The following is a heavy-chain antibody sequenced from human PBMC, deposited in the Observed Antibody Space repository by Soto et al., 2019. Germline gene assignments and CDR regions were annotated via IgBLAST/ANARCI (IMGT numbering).Heavy chain of an antibody. CDR2: IRAYNGDT. V-gene: IGHV1-18*01. D-gene: IGHD3-10*01. Sequence: APGEGLEWMGWIRAYNGDTNNAQKFQTRVTMTTDTSTDTAYMDLKSLTSDDTAIYYCARAGVVFYYYYGLDIWGNAPPPTFSS. J-gene: IGHJ6*04. CDR3: ARAGVVFYYYYGLDI.